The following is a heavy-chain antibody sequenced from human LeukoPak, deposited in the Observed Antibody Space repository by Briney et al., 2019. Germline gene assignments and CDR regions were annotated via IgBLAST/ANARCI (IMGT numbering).Heavy chain of an antibody. CDR1: GFTFSSYA. D-gene: IGHD3-22*01. V-gene: IGHV3-30-3*01. J-gene: IGHJ4*02. CDR3: ARGITMIVVVIASDY. CDR2: ISYDGSNK. Sequence: GGSLRLSCAASGFTFSSYAMHWVRQAPGKRLEWVAVISYDGSNKYYADSVKGRFTISRDNSKNTLYLQMNSLRAEDTAVYYCARGITMIVVVIASDYWGQGTLVTVSS.